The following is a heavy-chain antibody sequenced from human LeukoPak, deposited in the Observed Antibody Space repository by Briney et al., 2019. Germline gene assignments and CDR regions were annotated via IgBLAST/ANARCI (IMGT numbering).Heavy chain of an antibody. CDR3: ARDPDPGYDILTGYYYYYGMDV. J-gene: IGHJ6*02. V-gene: IGHV1-69*04. D-gene: IGHD3-9*01. CDR2: IIPILGIA. Sequence: SVKVSCKASGGTFSSYAISWVRQAPGQGLEWMGRIIPILGIANYAQKFQGRVTITADKSTSTAYMELSSLRSVDTAVYYCARDPDPGYDILTGYYYYYGMDVWGQGTTVTVSS. CDR1: GGTFSSYA.